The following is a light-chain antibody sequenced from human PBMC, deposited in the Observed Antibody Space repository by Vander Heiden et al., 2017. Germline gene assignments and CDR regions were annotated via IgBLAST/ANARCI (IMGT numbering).Light chain of an antibody. Sequence: DIQMTQSPSSLSASVGDRVTITCRASQSISSYLNWYQQKPGKAPKLLIYAASSLQSGVPSRFSGSGSGTDFTLTISSLQPEDFATYYWQQSYSTPLTFCGGTKVEI. J-gene: IGKJ4*01. CDR1: QSISSY. V-gene: IGKV1-39*01. CDR3: QQSYSTPLT. CDR2: AAS.